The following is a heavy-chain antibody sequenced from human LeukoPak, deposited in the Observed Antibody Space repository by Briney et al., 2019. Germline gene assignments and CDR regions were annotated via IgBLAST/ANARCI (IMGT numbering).Heavy chain of an antibody. D-gene: IGHD3-10*01. J-gene: IGHJ4*02. Sequence: PSETLSLTCTVSGGSISSYYWSWIRRPPGKGLEWIGEINHSGSTNYNPSLKSRVTISVDTSKNQFSLKLSSVTAADTAVYYCARMYYRAPFDYWGQGTLVTVSS. CDR2: INHSGST. V-gene: IGHV4-34*01. CDR1: GGSISSYY. CDR3: ARMYYRAPFDY.